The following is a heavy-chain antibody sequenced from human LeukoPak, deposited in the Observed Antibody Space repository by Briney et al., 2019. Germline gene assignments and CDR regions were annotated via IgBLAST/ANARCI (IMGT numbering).Heavy chain of an antibody. D-gene: IGHD6-6*01. J-gene: IGHJ4*02. CDR2: ISGSGGST. V-gene: IGHV3-23*01. CDR3: AKLGSSSSGVFDY. CDR1: GFTFSSYA. Sequence: PGGSLRLSCAASGFTFSSYAMSWVRQAPGKGLEWVSAISGSGGSTYYADSVKGRFTISRDNSKNTLYLQMNSLGAEDTAVYYCAKLGSSSSGVFDYWGQGTLVTVSS.